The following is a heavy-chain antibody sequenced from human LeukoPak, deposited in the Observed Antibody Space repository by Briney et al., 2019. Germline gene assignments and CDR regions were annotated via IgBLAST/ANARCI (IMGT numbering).Heavy chain of an antibody. CDR2: ISWNSGSI. CDR3: ARGMVGAGRVDY. J-gene: IGHJ4*02. CDR1: GFTFDDYA. D-gene: IGHD1-26*01. V-gene: IGHV3-9*01. Sequence: PGRSLRLSCAASGFTFDDYAMHWVRQAPGKGLEWVSGISWNSGSIGYADSVKGRFTISRDNAKNSLYLQMNSLRAEDTAVYYCARGMVGAGRVDYWGQGTLVTVSS.